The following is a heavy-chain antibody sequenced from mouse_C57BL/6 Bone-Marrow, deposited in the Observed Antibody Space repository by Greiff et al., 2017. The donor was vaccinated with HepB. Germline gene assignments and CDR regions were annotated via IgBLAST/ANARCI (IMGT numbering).Heavy chain of an antibody. D-gene: IGHD1-1*01. V-gene: IGHV1-69*01. CDR1: GYTFTSYW. Sequence: QVQLKVSGAELVMPGASVKLSCKASGYTFTSYWMHWVKQRPGQGLEWIGEIDPSDSYTNYNQKFKGKSTLTVDKSSSTAYMQLSSLTSEDSAVYYCARLGDYYGRDDAMDDGGQGTSVTVSS. CDR2: IDPSDSYT. J-gene: IGHJ4*01. CDR3: ARLGDYYGRDDAMDD.